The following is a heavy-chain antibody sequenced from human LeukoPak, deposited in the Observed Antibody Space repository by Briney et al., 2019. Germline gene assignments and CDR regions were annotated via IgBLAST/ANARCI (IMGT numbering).Heavy chain of an antibody. D-gene: IGHD4-23*01. Sequence: GGSLRLSCAASAFTFSNYWMSWVRQAPGKGLEWVANIKEDGSEINYVDPVKGRFTISRDNAKNSLYLQMNSLRVDDTAVYYCARDRGYSTFDYWGQGTLVTVSS. CDR2: IKEDGSEI. J-gene: IGHJ4*02. V-gene: IGHV3-7*01. CDR1: AFTFSNYW. CDR3: ARDRGYSTFDY.